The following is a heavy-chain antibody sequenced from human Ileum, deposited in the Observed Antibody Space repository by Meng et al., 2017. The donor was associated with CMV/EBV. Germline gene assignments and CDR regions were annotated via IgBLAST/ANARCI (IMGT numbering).Heavy chain of an antibody. Sequence: ASVKVSCKATGYTFINHYIHWLRQAPGQGFEWVGIMRPSIGATDNYVEKFRGRLTLTRDTSTSTVYMELSSLTSEDTTIYYCARDPPARYFFDHWGQGALVTVSS. J-gene: IGHJ4*02. CDR1: GYTFINHY. CDR3: ARDPPARYFFDH. CDR2: MRPSIGAT. D-gene: IGHD2-2*01. V-gene: IGHV1-46*01.